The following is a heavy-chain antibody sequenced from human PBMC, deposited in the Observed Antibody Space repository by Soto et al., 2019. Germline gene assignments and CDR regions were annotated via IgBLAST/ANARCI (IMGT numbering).Heavy chain of an antibody. CDR3: ASYDSSGYYSGYYFDY. Sequence: PSETLSLTCTVSGGSVSSGSYYWSWIRQPPGKGLEWIGYIYYSGSTNYNPSLKSRVTISVDTSKNQFSLKLSSVTAADTAVYYCASYDSSGYYSGYYFDYWGQGTQVTVSS. D-gene: IGHD3-22*01. CDR2: IYYSGST. CDR1: GGSVSSGSYY. V-gene: IGHV4-61*01. J-gene: IGHJ4*02.